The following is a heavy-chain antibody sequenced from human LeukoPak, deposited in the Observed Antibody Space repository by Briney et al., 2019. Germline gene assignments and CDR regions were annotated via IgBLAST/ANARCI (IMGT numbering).Heavy chain of an antibody. D-gene: IGHD5-24*01. V-gene: IGHV1-69*05. J-gene: IGHJ4*02. Sequence: ASVKVSCKASGSTFSSYAISWVRQAPGQGLEWMRGIIPIFGTANYAQKLQGRVTITTDESTSTAYMELSSLRSEDTAVYYCARAGRDGYNGGNFDYWGQGTLVTVSS. CDR1: GSTFSSYA. CDR2: IIPIFGTA. CDR3: ARAGRDGYNGGNFDY.